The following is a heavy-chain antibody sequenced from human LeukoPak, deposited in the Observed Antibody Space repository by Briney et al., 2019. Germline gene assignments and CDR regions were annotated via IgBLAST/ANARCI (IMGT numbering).Heavy chain of an antibody. V-gene: IGHV4-34*01. Sequence: SETLSLTCAVYGVSFSNYYWSWIRQSPGQGLEWIGEIDHSGRITYNPSLKSRVNISVDRSKNQFSLKLTSVTAADTAVYYCASPIHYDFWSGYFRPSDASDIWGQGTVVTVSS. J-gene: IGHJ3*02. CDR3: ASPIHYDFWSGYFRPSDASDI. D-gene: IGHD3-3*01. CDR1: GVSFSNYY. CDR2: IDHSGRI.